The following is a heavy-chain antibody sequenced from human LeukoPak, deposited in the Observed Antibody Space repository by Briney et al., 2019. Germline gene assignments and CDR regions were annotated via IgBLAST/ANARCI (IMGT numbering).Heavy chain of an antibody. Sequence: GSLRLSFAASGFTFSSYAMHWVRQAPGKGLEWVAVISYDGSNKYYADSVKGRFTISRDNSKNTLYLQMNSLRAEDTAVYYCARESGTAMVTFLDYWGQGTLVTVSS. J-gene: IGHJ4*02. CDR1: GFTFSSYA. CDR2: ISYDGSNK. CDR3: ARESGTAMVTFLDY. V-gene: IGHV3-30*04. D-gene: IGHD5-18*01.